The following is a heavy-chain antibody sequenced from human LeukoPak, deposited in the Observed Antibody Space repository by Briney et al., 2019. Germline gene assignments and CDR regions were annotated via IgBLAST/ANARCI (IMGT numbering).Heavy chain of an antibody. CDR2: TYYRSKWYA. D-gene: IGHD6-19*01. V-gene: IGHV6-1*01. Sequence: SQTLSLTCAISGDSVSSKNVAWICIRPSPSRGLEWPGSTYYRSKWYAEYADSVKGRLTINPDKSMYQFFLHLNSVTPADTDVYYCARDLGASGGYTFEFWGQGTLVTVSS. CDR1: GDSVSSKNVA. CDR3: ARDLGASGGYTFEF. J-gene: IGHJ4*02.